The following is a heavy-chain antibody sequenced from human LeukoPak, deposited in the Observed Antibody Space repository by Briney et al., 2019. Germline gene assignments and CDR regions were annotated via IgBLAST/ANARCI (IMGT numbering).Heavy chain of an antibody. CDR1: GFTVSSNY. CDR2: IYTGGST. D-gene: IGHD2-15*01. V-gene: IGHV3-53*01. CDR3: ARDRGGTFGI. Sequence: PGGSLRLSCAASGFTVSSNYMSWVRHAPGKGLEWVSVIYTGGSTYYADSVKGRFTISRDNSKNTLFLQMSSLRGEETAVYFCARDRGGTFGIWGQGTLVTVSS. J-gene: IGHJ4*01.